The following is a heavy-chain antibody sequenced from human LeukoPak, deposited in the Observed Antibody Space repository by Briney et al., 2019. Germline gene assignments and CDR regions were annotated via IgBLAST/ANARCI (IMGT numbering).Heavy chain of an antibody. D-gene: IGHD3-10*01. Sequence: RSGGSLRLSCAASGFTFSCYAMSWVRQAPGKGLEWVSAISGSGGSTYYADSVKGRFTFSRDTSKNMLYLQMNSLRAEDTAVYFCARDKYSFGEFDYWGQGTLVTVSS. J-gene: IGHJ4*02. CDR2: ISGSGGST. CDR1: GFTFSCYA. CDR3: ARDKYSFGEFDY. V-gene: IGHV3-23*01.